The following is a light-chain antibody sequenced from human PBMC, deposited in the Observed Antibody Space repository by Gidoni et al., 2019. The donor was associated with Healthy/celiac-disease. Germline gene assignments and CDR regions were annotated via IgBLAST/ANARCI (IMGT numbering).Light chain of an antibody. J-gene: IGKJ2*01. Sequence: EIVMTQSRATLSVSPGERATLSCRASQSVSSNLAWYQQKPGQAPRLLIYGASTRATGIPARFSGSGSGTEFTLTISSLQSEDFAVYYCQQYNNWPLSTFGQGTKLEIK. V-gene: IGKV3-15*01. CDR3: QQYNNWPLST. CDR2: GAS. CDR1: QSVSSN.